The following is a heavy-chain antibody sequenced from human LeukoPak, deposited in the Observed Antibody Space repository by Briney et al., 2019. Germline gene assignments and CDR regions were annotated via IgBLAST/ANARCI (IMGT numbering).Heavy chain of an antibody. Sequence: SVKVSCKASGGTFSSYAISWVRQAPGQGLEWMGRIIPILGIANYAQKFQGRVTITADKSTSTAYMELSSLRSEDTAVCYCAGRGYDYAGGDYWGQGTLVTVSS. CDR2: IIPILGIA. D-gene: IGHD5-12*01. CDR3: AGRGYDYAGGDY. V-gene: IGHV1-69*04. J-gene: IGHJ4*02. CDR1: GGTFSSYA.